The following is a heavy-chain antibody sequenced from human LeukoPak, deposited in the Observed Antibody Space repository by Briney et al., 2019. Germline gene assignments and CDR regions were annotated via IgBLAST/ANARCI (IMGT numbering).Heavy chain of an antibody. CDR2: ISRNGADT. CDR3: ARGAPLFGVVSAMDV. J-gene: IGHJ6*03. V-gene: IGHV3-64*01. Sequence: PGGSLRLSCAASGFSFSSYAMHWVRQAPGKGLEYVSVISRNGADTYYANSVKGRLTISRDNSKNTLYLHMGSLKPEDMAVYYCARGAPLFGVVSAMDVWGKGTTVTVSS. CDR1: GFSFSSYA. D-gene: IGHD3-3*01.